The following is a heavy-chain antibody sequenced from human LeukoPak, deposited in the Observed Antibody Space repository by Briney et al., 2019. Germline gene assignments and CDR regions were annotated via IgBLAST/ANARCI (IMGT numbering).Heavy chain of an antibody. CDR1: GGTFSSYA. CDR3: ATEGITMVRGVIIIDLDFQH. CDR2: IIPIFGTA. D-gene: IGHD3-10*01. V-gene: IGHV1-69*06. J-gene: IGHJ1*01. Sequence: SVKVSCKASGGTFSSYAISWVRQAPGQGLEWMGGIIPIFGTANYAQKFQGRVTITADKSTSTAYMELSSLRSEDTAVYYCATEGITMVRGVIIIDLDFQHWGQGTLVTVSS.